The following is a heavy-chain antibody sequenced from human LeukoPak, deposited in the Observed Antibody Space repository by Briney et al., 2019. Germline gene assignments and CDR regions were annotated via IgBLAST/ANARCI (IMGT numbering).Heavy chain of an antibody. D-gene: IGHD3-16*01. CDR2: ISPSGST. Sequence: MSSETLSLTCAVYGGSFSGRYWSWIRQPPGEGLEWIGQISPSGSTTYNPSLKTRVTISLDTSKNQFSLRLNSVTAADTAVYYCARHGGYDFDYWGQGTLVTVSS. CDR1: GGSFSGRY. J-gene: IGHJ4*02. CDR3: ARHGGYDFDY. V-gene: IGHV4-34*01.